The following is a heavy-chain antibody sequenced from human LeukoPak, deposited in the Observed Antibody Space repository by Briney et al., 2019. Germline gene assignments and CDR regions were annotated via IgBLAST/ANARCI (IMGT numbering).Heavy chain of an antibody. CDR2: ISAYNGNT. J-gene: IGHJ4*02. V-gene: IGHV1-18*01. D-gene: IGHD4-17*01. CDR1: GYTVTSYG. Sequence: GASVKVSCKASGYTVTSYGISWVRQAPGQGLGWMGWISAYNGNTNYEQKLQGRVTMTTDTSTSAAYMELRSLRSDDTAVYYCARAGYDYGDYADYWGPGTLVTASS. CDR3: ARAGYDYGDYADY.